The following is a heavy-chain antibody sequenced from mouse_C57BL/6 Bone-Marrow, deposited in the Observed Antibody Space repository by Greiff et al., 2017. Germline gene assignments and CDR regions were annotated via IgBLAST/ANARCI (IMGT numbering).Heavy chain of an antibody. J-gene: IGHJ2*01. V-gene: IGHV1-69*01. D-gene: IGHD1-1*01. Sequence: QVQLQQPGAELVMPGASVKLSCKASGYTFTSYWMHWVKQRPGQGLEWIGEIAPSDSYTNYNQKFKGKSTLTVDKSSSTAYMQLSSLTSDDSAVYYCAREDYYGSSYNFDYWCQGTTLTGSS. CDR2: IAPSDSYT. CDR3: AREDYYGSSYNFDY. CDR1: GYTFTSYW.